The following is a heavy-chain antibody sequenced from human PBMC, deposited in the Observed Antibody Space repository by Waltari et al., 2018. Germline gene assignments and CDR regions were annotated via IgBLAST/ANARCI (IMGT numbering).Heavy chain of an antibody. J-gene: IGHJ6*02. Sequence: PSQTLSLTCTVSGGSISSGSYYWSWIRQPAGKGLEWIGYIYTSGSTNYNPSLKSRVTISVDTSKNQFSLKLSSVTAADTAVYYCASLRLTNWNYGNYYYYYGMDVWGQGTTVTVSS. CDR1: GGSISSGSYY. CDR2: IYTSGST. D-gene: IGHD1-7*01. V-gene: IGHV4-61*09. CDR3: ASLRLTNWNYGNYYYYYGMDV.